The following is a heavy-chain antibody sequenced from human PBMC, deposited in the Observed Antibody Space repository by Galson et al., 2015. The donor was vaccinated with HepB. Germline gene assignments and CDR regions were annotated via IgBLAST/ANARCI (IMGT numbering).Heavy chain of an antibody. CDR2: ISAYNGNT. CDR1: GYTLTNYD. CDR3: AREGRWVDTFVNSQDYYYGMDV. Sequence: QSGAEVKKPGESLRTSCKASGYTLTNYDITWVRQAPGQGLEWLGWISAYNGNTNYAQKFQGRVSMTTDTSTNTAYMELRSLRSGDTAIYYCAREGRWVDTFVNSQDYYYGMDVWGQGTTVTVSS. J-gene: IGHJ6*02. V-gene: IGHV1-18*04. D-gene: IGHD4-23*01.